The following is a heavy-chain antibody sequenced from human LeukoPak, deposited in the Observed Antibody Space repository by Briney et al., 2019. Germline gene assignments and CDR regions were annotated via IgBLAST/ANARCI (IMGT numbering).Heavy chain of an antibody. V-gene: IGHV3-23*01. J-gene: IGHJ4*02. D-gene: IGHD2-21*02. CDR3: AKDLSCGGDCFRFDY. Sequence: PGGSLRLSCAASGLTFSSYAMSWVRQAPGKGLEWVSAISGSGGSTYYADSVKGRFTISRDNSKNTLYLQMNSLRAEDTAVYYCAKDLSCGGDCFRFDYWGQGTLVTVSS. CDR1: GLTFSSYA. CDR2: ISGSGGST.